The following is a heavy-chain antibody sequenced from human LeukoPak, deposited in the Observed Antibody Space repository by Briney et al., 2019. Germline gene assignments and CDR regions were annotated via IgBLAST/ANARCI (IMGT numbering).Heavy chain of an antibody. D-gene: IGHD3-22*01. CDR2: IIPIFGTA. V-gene: IGHV1-69*13. CDR1: GGTFSSYA. CDR3: ARNANYYDSSGYYRTPWYFDL. J-gene: IGHJ2*01. Sequence: VASVKVSCKASGGTFSSYAISWVRQAPGQGLEWMGGIIPIFGTANYAQKFQGRVTITADESTSTAYMELSSLRSEDTAVYYCARNANYYDSSGYYRTPWYFDLWGRGTLVTVSS.